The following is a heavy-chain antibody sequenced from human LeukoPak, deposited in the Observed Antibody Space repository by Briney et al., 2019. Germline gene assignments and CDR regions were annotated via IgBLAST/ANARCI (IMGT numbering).Heavy chain of an antibody. CDR1: GFTFSSYA. V-gene: IGHV3-21*01. CDR3: AREEYGGYDFDY. J-gene: IGHJ4*02. Sequence: PGGSLRLSCAASGFTFSSYAMSWVRQAPGKGLEWVSSISSSSSYIYYADSVKGRFTISRDNAKNSLYLQMNSLRAEDTAVYYCAREEYGGYDFDYWGQGTLVTVSS. CDR2: ISSSSSYI. D-gene: IGHD5-12*01.